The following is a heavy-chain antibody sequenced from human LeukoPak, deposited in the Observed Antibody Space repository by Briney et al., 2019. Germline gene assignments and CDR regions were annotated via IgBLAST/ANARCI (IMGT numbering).Heavy chain of an antibody. CDR2: ISSSSSYT. CDR1: GFTFSDYY. V-gene: IGHV3-11*05. D-gene: IGHD2-15*01. J-gene: IGHJ5*02. CDR3: ARDNDCSGGSCGGWFDP. Sequence: GGSLRLSCAASGFTFSDYYMSWIRQAPGKGLECVSYISSSSSYTYYADSVKGRFTISRDNAKNSLYLQMNSLRAEDTAVYYCARDNDCSGGSCGGWFDPWGQGTLVTVSS.